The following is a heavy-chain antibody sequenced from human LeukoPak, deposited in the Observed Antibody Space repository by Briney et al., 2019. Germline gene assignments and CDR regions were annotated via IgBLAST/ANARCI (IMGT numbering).Heavy chain of an antibody. J-gene: IGHJ6*02. CDR2: IYSGGST. Sequence: PGGSLRLSCEASGFSVSSNYVTWVRQAPGEGLEWVSVIYSGGSTYYADSVEGRVTISRDKSKNIVYLQMNSLRPEDTAVYFCARGERFTVWGVDEYFYGLNVWGQGTTVTVSS. V-gene: IGHV3-66*01. CDR1: GFSVSSNY. CDR3: ARGERFTVWGVDEYFYGLNV. D-gene: IGHD3-16*01.